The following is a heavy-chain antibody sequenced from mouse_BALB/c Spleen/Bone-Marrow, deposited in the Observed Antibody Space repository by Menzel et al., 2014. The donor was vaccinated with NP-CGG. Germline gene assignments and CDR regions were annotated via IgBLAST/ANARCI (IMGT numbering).Heavy chain of an antibody. V-gene: IGHV1S41*01. Sequence: DLVKPGASVKLSCKASGYTFTNFWINWIKQRPGQGLEWIGRIAPGTGTTYYNEMFKGKATLTVDTSSSTDYIQLSSLSSEDSAVYFCARYDYAMDYWGQGTSVTVAS. J-gene: IGHJ4*01. CDR3: ARYDYAMDY. CDR1: GYTFTNFW. CDR2: IAPGTGTT. D-gene: IGHD2-3*01.